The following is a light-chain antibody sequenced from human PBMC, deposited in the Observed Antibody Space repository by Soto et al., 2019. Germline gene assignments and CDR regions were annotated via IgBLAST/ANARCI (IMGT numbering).Light chain of an antibody. CDR2: GNS. CDR1: SSNIGAGYD. CDR3: QSYDTSLSGSV. Sequence: QSVLTQPPSVSGAPGQRVTISCTGSSSNIGAGYDVHWYQQLPGTAPKVFIYGNSNRPSGVPDRFSGSKSGISASLAITGLQAEDEADYYCQSYDTSLSGSVFGGGTKLTVL. V-gene: IGLV1-40*01. J-gene: IGLJ2*01.